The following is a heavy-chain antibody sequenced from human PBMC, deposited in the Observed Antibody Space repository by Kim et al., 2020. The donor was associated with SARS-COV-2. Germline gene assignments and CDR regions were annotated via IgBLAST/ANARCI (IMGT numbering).Heavy chain of an antibody. CDR1: GYTFTSYG. J-gene: IGHJ4*02. CDR3: ARDSSPFIAAAAGTTFDY. Sequence: ASVKVSCKASGYTFTSYGISWVRQAPGQGLEWMGWISAYNGNTNYAQKLQGRVTMTTDTSTSTAYMELRSLRSDDTAVYYCARDSSPFIAAAAGTTFDYWGQGTLVTVSS. CDR2: ISAYNGNT. D-gene: IGHD6-13*01. V-gene: IGHV1-18*01.